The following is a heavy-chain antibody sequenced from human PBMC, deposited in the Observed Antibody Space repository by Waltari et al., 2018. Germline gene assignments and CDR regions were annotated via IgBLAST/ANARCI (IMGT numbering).Heavy chain of an antibody. CDR3: AEGYGY. J-gene: IGHJ4*02. V-gene: IGHV4-34*01. CDR1: GGSFSGYY. CDR2: INHSGST. Sequence: QVQLQQWGAGLLKPSETLSLTCAVYGGSFSGYYWSWIRQTPGKGLEWIGEINHSGSTYYNPSRKSRVTISVDTSKNQFSLKLSSVTAADTAVYYCAEGYGYWGQGTLVTVSS. D-gene: IGHD5-12*01.